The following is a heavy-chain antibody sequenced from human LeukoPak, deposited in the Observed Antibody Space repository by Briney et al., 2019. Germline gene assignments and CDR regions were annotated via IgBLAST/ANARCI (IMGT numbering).Heavy chain of an antibody. CDR3: VRVGSVAGSDYLDY. CDR2: SRNKAKSYTT. V-gene: IGHV3-72*01. Sequence: GGSLRLSCAASGFTFSSYAMSWVRQAPGKGLEWVGRSRNKAKSYTTEYAASVKGRFTISRDESQNSLNLQMSSLKTDDTAVYYCVRVGSVAGSDYLDYWGQGTLVTVSS. D-gene: IGHD6-19*01. CDR1: GFTFSSYA. J-gene: IGHJ4*02.